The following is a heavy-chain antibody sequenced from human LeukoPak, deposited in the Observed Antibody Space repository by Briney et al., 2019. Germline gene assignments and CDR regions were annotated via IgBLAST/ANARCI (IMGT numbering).Heavy chain of an antibody. CDR2: INHSGST. CDR3: GGRRSAAMFRDYMDV. CDR1: GGSFSGYY. V-gene: IGHV4-34*01. Sequence: SETLSLTCAVYGGSFSGYYWSWIRQPPGKGLEWIGEINHSGSTNYNPSLKSRVTISVDTSKNQFSLKLSSVTAADTAVYYCGGRRSAAMFRDYMDVWGKGTTDTVSS. D-gene: IGHD2-2*01. J-gene: IGHJ6*03.